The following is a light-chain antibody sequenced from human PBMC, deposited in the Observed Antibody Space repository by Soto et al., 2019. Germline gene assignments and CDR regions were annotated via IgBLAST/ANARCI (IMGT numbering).Light chain of an antibody. CDR2: EVS. CDR1: QSLIHSDGSTY. Sequence: DVVMTQSPLSLPVTLGQPASISCRSSQSLIHSDGSTYLSWFQQRPGQSPRRLIYEVSDRDSGVPERFSGRGSGTEFTLKISRVEAEDVGVYYCMQGTHWPWTFGQGTEVEIK. J-gene: IGKJ1*01. V-gene: IGKV2-30*02. CDR3: MQGTHWPWT.